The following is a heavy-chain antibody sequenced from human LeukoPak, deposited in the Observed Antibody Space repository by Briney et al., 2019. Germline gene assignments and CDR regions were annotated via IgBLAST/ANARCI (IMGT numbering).Heavy chain of an antibody. CDR3: ARGMPRYCSGGSCYPRGYYYGMDV. D-gene: IGHD2-15*01. CDR1: GGSISNYY. V-gene: IGHV4-4*07. CDR2: IYASGST. Sequence: SETLSLTCTVSGGSISNYYWSWVRQPAGKGLECIGRIYASGSTNYHPSLQSRVTMSIDTSKNQFSLKLSSVTAADTAVYYCARGMPRYCSGGSCYPRGYYYGMDVWGQGTTVTVSS. J-gene: IGHJ6*02.